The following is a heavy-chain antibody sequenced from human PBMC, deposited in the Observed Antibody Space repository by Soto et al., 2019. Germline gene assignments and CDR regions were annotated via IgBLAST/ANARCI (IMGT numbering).Heavy chain of an antibody. J-gene: IGHJ4*02. D-gene: IGHD6-13*01. CDR2: ISSSSSYI. CDR1: GFTFSSYS. CDR3: AKHVASSWRYYFDH. Sequence: PGGSLRLSCAASGFTFSSYSMNWVRQAPGKGLEWVSSISSSSSYIYYADSVKGRFTISRDNSKNTLYLQMNGLRADDTAIYFCAKHVASSWRYYFDHWGQGTLVPSPQ. V-gene: IGHV3-21*04.